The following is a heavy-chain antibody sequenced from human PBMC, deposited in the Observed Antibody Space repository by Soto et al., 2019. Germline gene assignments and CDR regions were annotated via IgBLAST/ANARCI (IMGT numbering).Heavy chain of an antibody. D-gene: IGHD1-26*01. CDR1: GGSFSGYY. CDR3: AASHGTVAHFVY. J-gene: IGHJ4*02. Sequence: SETLSLTCAVYGGSFSGYYWSWIRQPPGKGLEWIGEINHSGSTNYNPSLKSRVTISVDTSKNQFSLKLSSVTAADTAVYYCAASHGTVAHFVYWGQGTLVTVSS. V-gene: IGHV4-34*01. CDR2: INHSGST.